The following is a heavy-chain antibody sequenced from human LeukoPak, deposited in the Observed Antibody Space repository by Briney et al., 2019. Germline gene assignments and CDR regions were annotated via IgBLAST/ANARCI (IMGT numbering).Heavy chain of an antibody. CDR2: IYPGDSDT. J-gene: IGHJ5*02. D-gene: IGHD3-10*01. Sequence: GESLNISCKGSGYSFNNYWIAWMRQMPGKCLEWMGIIYPGDSDTRYSPSFQGQLTISPDNSISTSYLQWSSRKATDTAMYYCARQGGSGSYYWFDTWGQGTLVTVSS. CDR3: ARQGGSGSYYWFDT. CDR1: GYSFNNYW. V-gene: IGHV5-51*01.